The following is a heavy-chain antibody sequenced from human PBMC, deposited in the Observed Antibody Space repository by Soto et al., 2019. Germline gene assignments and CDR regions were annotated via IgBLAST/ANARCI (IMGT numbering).Heavy chain of an antibody. CDR1: GYTFTSYA. Sequence: QVQLVQSGAEVKKPGASVKVSCKASGYTFTSYAMHWVRQAPGQRLEWMGWINAGNGNTKYSQKFQGRVTITRDTSAGSAYMELSSLRSEDTAVYYCARGLMVRGVIIGSYWGQGTLVTVSS. D-gene: IGHD3-10*01. CDR2: INAGNGNT. J-gene: IGHJ4*02. CDR3: ARGLMVRGVIIGSY. V-gene: IGHV1-3*01.